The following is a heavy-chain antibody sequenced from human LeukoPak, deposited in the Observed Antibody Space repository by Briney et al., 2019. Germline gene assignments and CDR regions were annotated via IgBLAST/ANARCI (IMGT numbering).Heavy chain of an antibody. J-gene: IGHJ4*02. CDR3: ARDFITISDSAPMDFDY. Sequence: ASVKVSCKASGYTFTSYYMHWVRQAPGQGLEWMGIINPSGGSTSYAQKFQGRVTMTRDMSTSTVYMELSSLRSEGTAVYYCARDFITISDSAPMDFDYWGQGTLVTVSS. D-gene: IGHD3-3*01. CDR1: GYTFTSYY. CDR2: INPSGGST. V-gene: IGHV1-46*01.